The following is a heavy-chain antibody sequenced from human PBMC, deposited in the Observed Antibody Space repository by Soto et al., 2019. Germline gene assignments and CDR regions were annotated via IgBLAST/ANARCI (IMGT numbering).Heavy chain of an antibody. CDR3: AKGLELFYYYYGMDV. D-gene: IGHD1-7*01. V-gene: IGHV3-30*18. CDR2: TSYDGGDK. J-gene: IGHJ6*02. Sequence: GGSLRLSCAASGFTFSNYVMHWVRQAPGKGLEWVAATSYDGGDKYYVASVKGRFTISRDKSKSTLYLQMNSLRAEDTAVYYCAKGLELFYYYYGMDVWGQGTTVTVSS. CDR1: GFTFSNYV.